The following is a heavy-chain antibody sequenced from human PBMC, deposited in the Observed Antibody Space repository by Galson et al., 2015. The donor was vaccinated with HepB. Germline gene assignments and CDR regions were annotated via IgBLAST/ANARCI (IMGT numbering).Heavy chain of an antibody. CDR3: ARDRASGSYLFYYFDL. V-gene: IGHV1-46*01. Sequence: SCKASGYSFTAYYLHWVRQAPGQGLEWMGVINPSGGSTRSAQKLQGRVTMTRDTSTRTVYMELSSLRSEDTAVYYCARDRASGSYLFYYFDLWGRGTLVTVSS. J-gene: IGHJ2*01. CDR2: INPSGGST. D-gene: IGHD1-26*01. CDR1: GYSFTAYY.